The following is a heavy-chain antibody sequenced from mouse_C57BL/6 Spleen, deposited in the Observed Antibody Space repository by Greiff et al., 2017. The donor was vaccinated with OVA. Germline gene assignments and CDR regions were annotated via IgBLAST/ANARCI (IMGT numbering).Heavy chain of an antibody. J-gene: IGHJ2*01. D-gene: IGHD1-1*01. CDR3: TREGLLRYFDD. Sequence: QVQLQQSGAELVRPGASVTLSCKASGYTFTDYEMHWVKQTPVHGLEWIGAIAPETGGTAYNQKFKGKAILTADKSSSTAYMELRSLTSEDSAVYYCTREGLLRYFDDWGQGTTLTVSS. V-gene: IGHV1-15*01. CDR2: IAPETGGT. CDR1: GYTFTDYE.